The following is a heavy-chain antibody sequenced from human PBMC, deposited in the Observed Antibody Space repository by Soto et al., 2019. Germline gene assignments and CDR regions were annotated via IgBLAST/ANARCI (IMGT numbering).Heavy chain of an antibody. CDR2: IIPIFGTA. Sequence: SVKVSCKASGGTFSSYAISWVRQAPGQGLEWMGGIIPIFGTANYAQKFQGRVTITADESTSTAYMELSSLRSEDTAVYYCAREAGIAAAGTFDYWGQGTLVTVSS. CDR1: GGTFSSYA. CDR3: AREAGIAAAGTFDY. V-gene: IGHV1-69*13. J-gene: IGHJ4*02. D-gene: IGHD6-13*01.